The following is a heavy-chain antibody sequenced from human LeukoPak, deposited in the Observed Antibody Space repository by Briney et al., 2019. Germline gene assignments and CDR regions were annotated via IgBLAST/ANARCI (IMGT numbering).Heavy chain of an antibody. CDR2: IWYDGSNK. CDR1: GFTFSCYG. V-gene: IGHV3-33*01. Sequence: PGGSLRLSCAASGFTFSCYGMHWVRQAPGKGLEWVAVIWYDGSNKYYAESVKGRFTISRDNSKNTLYLQMNSLRAEDTAVYYCARESAYCSRTSCHFDYWGQGTLVTVSS. D-gene: IGHD2-2*01. J-gene: IGHJ4*02. CDR3: ARESAYCSRTSCHFDY.